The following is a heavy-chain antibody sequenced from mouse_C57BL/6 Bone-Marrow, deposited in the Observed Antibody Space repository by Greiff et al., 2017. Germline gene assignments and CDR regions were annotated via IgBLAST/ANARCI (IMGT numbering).Heavy chain of an antibody. D-gene: IGHD1-1*01. CDR2: ISSGGSYT. CDR3: ARQSYNYGSSSDY. CDR1: GFTFSSYG. J-gene: IGHJ2*01. Sequence: EVQVVESGGDLVKPGGSLKLSCAASGFTFSSYGMSWVRPTPDKRLEWVATISSGGSYTYYPDSVKGRFTISRDNAKNTRYLHMSCLKSEDTAMYYCARQSYNYGSSSDYWGQGTTLTVSS. V-gene: IGHV5-6*01.